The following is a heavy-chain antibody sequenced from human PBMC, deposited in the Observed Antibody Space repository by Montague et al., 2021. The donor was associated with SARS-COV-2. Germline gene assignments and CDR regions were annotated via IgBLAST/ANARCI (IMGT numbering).Heavy chain of an antibody. Sequence: SLRLSCEASGFTFGDYALHWVRQAPGKGLEWVSAISWNSGYIDYACSXKGRFTISRDNDKNSLYLEMNSLSAEDTALYYCAKGAAKTFYYSGMDVWGQGTTVTVSS. CDR2: ISWNSGYI. CDR1: GFTFGDYA. D-gene: IGHD1-26*01. CDR3: AKGAAKTFYYSGMDV. J-gene: IGHJ6*02. V-gene: IGHV3-9*01.